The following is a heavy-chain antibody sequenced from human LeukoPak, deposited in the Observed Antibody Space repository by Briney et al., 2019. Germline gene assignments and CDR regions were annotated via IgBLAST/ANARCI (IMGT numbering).Heavy chain of an antibody. CDR1: EFTFSSYS. Sequence: PGGSLRLSCAASEFTFSSYSMTWVRQAPGKGLEWVSAISSSGGSTYYADSVKGRFTISRDTSKNTLHLQMNSLRAEDTAVYYCAKDLAIFGVVAVYYFDYWGQGTLVTVSS. CDR3: AKDLAIFGVVAVYYFDY. CDR2: ISSSGGST. J-gene: IGHJ4*02. D-gene: IGHD3-3*01. V-gene: IGHV3-23*01.